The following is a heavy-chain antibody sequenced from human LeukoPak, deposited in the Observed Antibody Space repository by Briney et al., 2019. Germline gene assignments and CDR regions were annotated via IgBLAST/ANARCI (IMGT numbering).Heavy chain of an antibody. CDR2: ISGSGGST. CDR1: GFTFSSYA. D-gene: IGHD2-15*01. CDR3: AKSGSVTCSGGSCYFNWFDP. J-gene: IGHJ5*02. Sequence: PGGSLRLSCAASGFTFSSYAMSWVRQAPGKGLEWVSAISGSGGSTYYADSVKGRFTISRDNSKNTLYLQMNSLRAEDTAVYYCAKSGSVTCSGGSCYFNWFDPWGQGTLVTVSS. V-gene: IGHV3-23*01.